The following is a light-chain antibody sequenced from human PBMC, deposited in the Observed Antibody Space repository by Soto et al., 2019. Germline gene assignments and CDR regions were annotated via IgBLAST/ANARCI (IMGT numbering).Light chain of an antibody. J-gene: IGLJ1*01. CDR3: CSYAGSSYV. CDR2: DVS. CDR1: SSDVGGYNY. Sequence: QSVLTQPRSVSGSPGRSVTISCTGTSSDVGGYNYVSWYQQHPGKAPKLMIYDVSKRPSGVPDRFSGSKSGNTASLTISGLQAEDEADYYCCSYAGSSYVFGTGTKVTVL. V-gene: IGLV2-11*01.